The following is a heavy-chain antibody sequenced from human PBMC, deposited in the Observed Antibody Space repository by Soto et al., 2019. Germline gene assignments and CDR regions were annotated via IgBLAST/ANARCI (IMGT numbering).Heavy chain of an antibody. CDR3: AFGYSSSSVSY. CDR1: GFTFSSYG. D-gene: IGHD6-13*01. Sequence: GGSLRLSCAASGFTFSSYGMHWVRQAPGEGLEWVAVISYDGSNKYYADSVKGRFTISRDNSKNTLYLQMNSLRAEDTAVYYCAFGYSSSSVSYWGQGTLVTVSS. J-gene: IGHJ4*02. CDR2: ISYDGSNK. V-gene: IGHV3-30*03.